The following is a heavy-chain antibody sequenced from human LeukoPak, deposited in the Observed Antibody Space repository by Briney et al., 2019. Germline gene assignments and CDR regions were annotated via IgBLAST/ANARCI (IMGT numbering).Heavy chain of an antibody. J-gene: IGHJ6*02. CDR1: GFTFSSHW. D-gene: IGHD3-16*01. CDR2: INSDGSST. Sequence: GGPLRLSCAASGFTFSSHWMHWVRQAPGKGLVWVSHINSDGSSTSYADSVKGRFTISRDNAKNTLYLQMNSLRVEDTAVYYCVRDPPGEGVDVWGQATTAYVSS. CDR3: VRDPPGEGVDV. V-gene: IGHV3-74*01.